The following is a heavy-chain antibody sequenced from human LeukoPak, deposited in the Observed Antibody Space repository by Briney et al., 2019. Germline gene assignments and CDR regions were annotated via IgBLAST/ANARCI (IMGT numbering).Heavy chain of an antibody. CDR3: ARDSGYDYVWGSYRPSTLFDY. J-gene: IGHJ4*02. CDR2: IKQDGSEK. CDR1: GFTSSSYW. D-gene: IGHD3-16*02. Sequence: GGSLRLSCAASGFTSSSYWMSWVRQAPGKGLEWVANIKQDGSEKYYVDSVKGRFTISRDNAKNSLYLQMNSLRAEDTAVYYCARDSGYDYVWGSYRPSTLFDYWGQGTLVTVSS. V-gene: IGHV3-7*01.